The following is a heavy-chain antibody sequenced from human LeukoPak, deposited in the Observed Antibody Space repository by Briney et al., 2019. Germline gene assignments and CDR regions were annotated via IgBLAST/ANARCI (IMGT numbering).Heavy chain of an antibody. CDR3: ARESWAYGSGSYFSIDQTFDP. CDR2: INPNSSGT. CDR1: GYTFTGYY. Sequence: GASVKVSCKASGYTFTGYYMHWVRQAPGQGLEWMGRINPNSSGTNYAQKFQGRVTMTRDTSISTAYMELSRLRSDDTAVYYCARESWAYGSGSYFSIDQTFDPWGQGTLVTVSS. V-gene: IGHV1-2*06. J-gene: IGHJ5*02. D-gene: IGHD3-10*01.